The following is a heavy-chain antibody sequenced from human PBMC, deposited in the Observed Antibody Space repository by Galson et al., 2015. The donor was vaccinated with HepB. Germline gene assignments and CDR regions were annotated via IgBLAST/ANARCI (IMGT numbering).Heavy chain of an antibody. D-gene: IGHD6-19*01. V-gene: IGHV3-30*03. CDR3: ARDSGYVSGWYAGRGGFDY. Sequence: SLRLSCAASGFTLSSYAIHWVRQAPGKGLEWVTVISYDGRNQNYADSVMSRFTISRDNSKDTVYLQMSSLRADDTAVYYCARDSGYVSGWYAGRGGFDYWGQGTLVTVSS. CDR1: GFTLSSYA. CDR2: ISYDGRNQ. J-gene: IGHJ4*02.